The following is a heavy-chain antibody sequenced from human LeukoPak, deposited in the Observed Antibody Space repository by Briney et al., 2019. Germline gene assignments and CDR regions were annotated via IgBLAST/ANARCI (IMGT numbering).Heavy chain of an antibody. Sequence: GGSLRLSCAASGFTVSSNYMSWVRQAPGKGLEWVSVIYTGGSTYSADSLKGRFTISRDNSKNTLYLQMNSLRPEDTAVYYCARGSGSSPRSYIDYWGQGILVTVSS. D-gene: IGHD6-6*01. CDR2: IYTGGST. J-gene: IGHJ4*02. CDR3: ARGSGSSPRSYIDY. CDR1: GFTVSSNY. V-gene: IGHV3-66*02.